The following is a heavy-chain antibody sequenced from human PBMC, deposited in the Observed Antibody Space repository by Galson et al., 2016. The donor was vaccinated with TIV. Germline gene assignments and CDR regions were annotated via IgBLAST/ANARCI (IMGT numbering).Heavy chain of an antibody. CDR2: INNNGVST. D-gene: IGHD2-21*02. Sequence: SLRLSCAASGFSFTTYAMHWVRQAPGKGLEFVAGINNNGVSTHYADSVKGRFTISRDNSKNTLYLQMGSLTPEDMAVYYCARLAYCGGDCWGPYYYGLDVWGQGTTVTVS. J-gene: IGHJ6*02. V-gene: IGHV3-64*02. CDR1: GFSFTTYA. CDR3: ARLAYCGGDCWGPYYYGLDV.